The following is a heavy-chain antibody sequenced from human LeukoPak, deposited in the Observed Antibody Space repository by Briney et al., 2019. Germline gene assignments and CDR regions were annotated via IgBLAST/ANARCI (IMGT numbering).Heavy chain of an antibody. V-gene: IGHV4-59*01. CDR3: ARGPNYYYDSSGYHRYDY. CDR1: GGSINSYY. Sequence: SETLSLTCTVSGGSINSYYWSWIRQPPGKGLERIAYIYYSGSTNYNPSLKSRVTISLDTSKNQFSLKLSSVTAADTAVYYCARGPNYYYDSSGYHRYDYWGQGTLVTVSS. D-gene: IGHD3-22*01. J-gene: IGHJ4*02. CDR2: IYYSGST.